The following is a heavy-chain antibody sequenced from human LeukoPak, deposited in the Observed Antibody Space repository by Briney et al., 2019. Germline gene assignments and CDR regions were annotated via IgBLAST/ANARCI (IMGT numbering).Heavy chain of an antibody. CDR3: ARVSLVRPSQGFDL. J-gene: IGHJ2*01. D-gene: IGHD2/OR15-2a*01. CDR1: GGSFSGYY. V-gene: IGHV4-34*01. Sequence: SETLSLTCAVYGGSFSGYYWSWIRQPPGKGLEWMGEINHSGGTNYNPSLKSRVTISVDTSKNQFSLRLRSVTAADTAVFYCARVSLVRPSQGFDLWGRGTLVTVSS. CDR2: INHSGGT.